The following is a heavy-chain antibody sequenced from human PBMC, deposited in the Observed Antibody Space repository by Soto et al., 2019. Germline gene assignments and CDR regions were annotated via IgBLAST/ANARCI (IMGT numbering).Heavy chain of an antibody. CDR3: VRLLDILTH. V-gene: IGHV3-30-3*01. J-gene: IGHJ4*02. CDR1: GFTFSNYT. CDR2: ISYAGSKK. Sequence: QVQLVESGGGVVQPGRSLRLSCAASGFTFSNYTMHWVRQAPGKGLEWVAVISYAGSKKYYADSVKGRFTISRDNSKNTLYLQMNSLRAEDTAVYYCVRLLDILTHWGQGTLVTVSS. D-gene: IGHD3-9*01.